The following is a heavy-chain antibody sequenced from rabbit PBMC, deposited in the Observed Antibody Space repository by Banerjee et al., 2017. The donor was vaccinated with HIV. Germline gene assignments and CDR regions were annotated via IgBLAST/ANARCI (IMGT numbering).Heavy chain of an antibody. Sequence: QEQLEESGGDLVKPGASLTLTCTASGFSFSSRYYMCWVRQAPGKGLEWIACIYTGGSGSTDYASWAKGRFTISKASSTTVTLQMTSLTAADTATYFCARSRSGWDNYFNLWGQGTLVTVS. J-gene: IGHJ4*01. CDR1: GFSFSSRYY. D-gene: IGHD4-1*01. CDR3: ARSRSGWDNYFNL. V-gene: IGHV1S45*01. CDR2: IYTGGSGST.